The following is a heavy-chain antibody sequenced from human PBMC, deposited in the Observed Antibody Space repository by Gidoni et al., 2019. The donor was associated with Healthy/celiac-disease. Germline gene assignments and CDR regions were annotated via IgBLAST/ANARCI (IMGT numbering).Heavy chain of an antibody. CDR1: GGSISSYY. J-gene: IGHJ6*02. CDR2: IYYSWST. D-gene: IGHD6-6*01. V-gene: IGHV4-59*01. Sequence: QVQLQESGPGLVKPSETLSLTCTVSGGSISSYYWSWIRQPPGKGLEWIGYIYYSWSTNSNPSLKSRVTISVDTSKNQFSLKLSSVTAADTAVYYCARERGRWQLAQTSYYYYGMDVWGQGTTVTVSS. CDR3: ARERGRWQLAQTSYYYYGMDV.